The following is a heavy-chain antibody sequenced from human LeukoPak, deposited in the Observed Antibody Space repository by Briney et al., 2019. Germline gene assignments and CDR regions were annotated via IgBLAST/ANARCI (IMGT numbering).Heavy chain of an antibody. D-gene: IGHD3-10*01. CDR1: GFTFSSNG. CDR3: AKSPLWFGELLSGQYYYYYYMDV. CDR2: ISGSGGST. Sequence: GGTLRLSCAASGFTFSSNGMCWVRQAPGKGQEWVSAISGSGGSTYYADSLKGRFTISRDNSKNTLYLQMNSLRAEDTAVYYCAKSPLWFGELLSGQYYYYYYMDVWGKGTTVTISS. J-gene: IGHJ6*03. V-gene: IGHV3-23*01.